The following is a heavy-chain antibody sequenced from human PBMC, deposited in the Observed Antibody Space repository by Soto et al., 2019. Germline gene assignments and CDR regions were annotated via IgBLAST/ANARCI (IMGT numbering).Heavy chain of an antibody. D-gene: IGHD3-9*01. CDR3: ARDVDWASDY. J-gene: IGHJ4*02. CDR2: ISTWSSAK. Sequence: DVRLVESGGGLVQPGGSLRLSCAASGFTFSSYSMNWIRQAPGKGLEWLLYISTWSSAKDYAASVKGRFTISRDDAKNSLYLQMSSLRAEDTAVYYCARDVDWASDYWGQGTLVTVSS. CDR1: GFTFSSYS. V-gene: IGHV3-48*04.